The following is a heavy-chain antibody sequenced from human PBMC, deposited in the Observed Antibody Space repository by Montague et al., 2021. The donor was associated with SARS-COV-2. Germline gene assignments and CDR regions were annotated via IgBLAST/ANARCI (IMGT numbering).Heavy chain of an antibody. CDR3: ESGGDMNWFDP. J-gene: IGHJ5*02. V-gene: IGHV4-59*01. CDR1: GGSISSDY. Sequence: SETLSLTCTVSGGSISSDYWSWIRQPPGKGLEWVGYIYYSGSTNYNPSLKSRVTISVDTSKNQFSLKLSSVTAADTALYYCESGGDMNWFDPWGQGTLVTVSS. CDR2: IYYSGST. D-gene: IGHD3-16*01.